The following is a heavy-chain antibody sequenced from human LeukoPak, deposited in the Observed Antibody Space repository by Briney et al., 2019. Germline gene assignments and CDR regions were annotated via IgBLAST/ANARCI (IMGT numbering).Heavy chain of an antibody. CDR1: GFTFSSYW. D-gene: IGHD3-3*01. Sequence: GGSLRLSCAASGFTFSSYWMSWVRQAPGKGLEWVANIKQDGSEKYYVDSVKGRFTISRDNAKNSLYLQMNSLRAEDTAVYYCARGSFWSGYYPIDYWGQGTLVTVSS. CDR2: IKQDGSEK. J-gene: IGHJ4*02. CDR3: ARGSFWSGYYPIDY. V-gene: IGHV3-7*04.